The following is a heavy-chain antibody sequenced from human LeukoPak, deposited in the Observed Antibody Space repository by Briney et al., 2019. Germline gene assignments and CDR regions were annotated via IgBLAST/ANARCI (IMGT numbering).Heavy chain of an antibody. CDR1: GYTFTGYY. Sequence: EAPVKVSCKASGYTFTGYYMHWVRQAPGQGLEWMGWINPNSGGTNYAQKFQGRVTMTRDTSISTAYMELSRLRSDDTAVYYCARDLHGYYGSGSPISALDYWGQGTLVTVSS. J-gene: IGHJ4*02. V-gene: IGHV1-2*02. CDR2: INPNSGGT. CDR3: ARDLHGYYGSGSPISALDY. D-gene: IGHD3-10*01.